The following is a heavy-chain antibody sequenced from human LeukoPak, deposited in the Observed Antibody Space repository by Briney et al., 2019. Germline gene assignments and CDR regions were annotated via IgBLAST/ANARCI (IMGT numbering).Heavy chain of an antibody. CDR1: GFSFSTFS. D-gene: IGHD3-22*01. V-gene: IGHV3-64*02. CDR3: ARERSGYYFDY. Sequence: GGSLRLSCAASGFSFSTFSMNWVRQAPGKELEYVSMISGNGRSITYADSVKGRFTVSRDNSKNTLYLQMGSLRAEDTAVYYCARERSGYYFDYWGQGTLVTVSS. CDR2: ISGNGRSI. J-gene: IGHJ4*02.